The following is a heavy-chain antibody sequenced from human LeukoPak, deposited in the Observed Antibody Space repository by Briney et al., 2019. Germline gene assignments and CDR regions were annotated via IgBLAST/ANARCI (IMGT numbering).Heavy chain of an antibody. D-gene: IGHD3-16*01. CDR1: GGSINSPKS. V-gene: IGHV4-4*02. Sequence: TSETLSLTCAVSGGSINSPKSWSWVRQPPGKGLEWIGDRYRSGGTNYNPSLKSRVTISVDTSKNQFSLELNSVTAADTAVYYCGAYRTLDDAFDIWGQGTLVTVSS. J-gene: IGHJ3*02. CDR3: GAYRTLDDAFDI. CDR2: RYRSGGT.